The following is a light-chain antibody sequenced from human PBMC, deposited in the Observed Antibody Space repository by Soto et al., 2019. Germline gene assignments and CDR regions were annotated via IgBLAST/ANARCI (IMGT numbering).Light chain of an antibody. V-gene: IGKV2-24*01. CDR2: KVS. Sequence: DIVMTQTPLSSPVTLGQAASISCRSRQSLVHNEGNTYLSWFQQKQGQPPRLLTNKVSDRFSGVPDRFSGSGAGTDFTLTISRVEAEDFGVYYCMQATESSWTFGQGTKWIS. CDR3: MQATESSWT. J-gene: IGKJ1*01. CDR1: QSLVHNEGNTY.